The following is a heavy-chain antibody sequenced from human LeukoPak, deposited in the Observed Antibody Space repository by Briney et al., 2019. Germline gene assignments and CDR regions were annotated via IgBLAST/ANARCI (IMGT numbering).Heavy chain of an antibody. CDR2: IDPSDSYT. V-gene: IGHV5-10-1*01. J-gene: IGHJ4*02. D-gene: IGHD3-9*01. CDR1: GYSFTSYW. Sequence: GESPKISCKASGYSFTSYWIRRVRQMPGKGLEWMGRIDPSDSYTNYSPSFQGHVTISADKPISTAYLQWSTLKASDTAMYYCARRGFFDFDWLEGGDYWGQGTLVSVSS. CDR3: ARRGFFDFDWLEGGDY.